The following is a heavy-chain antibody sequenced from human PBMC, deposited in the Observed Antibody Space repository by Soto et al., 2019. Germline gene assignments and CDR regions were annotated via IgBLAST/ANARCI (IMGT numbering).Heavy chain of an antibody. CDR3: ARSLLLWFGELSPYYGMDV. CDR1: GGTFSGYA. CDR2: IIPIFGTA. D-gene: IGHD3-10*01. Sequence: SVKVSCKASGGTFSGYAISWVRQAPGQGLEWMGGIIPIFGTANYAQKFQGRVTITADESTSTAYMELSSLRSEDTAVYYCARSLLLWFGELSPYYGMDVWGQGTTVTVSS. V-gene: IGHV1-69*13. J-gene: IGHJ6*02.